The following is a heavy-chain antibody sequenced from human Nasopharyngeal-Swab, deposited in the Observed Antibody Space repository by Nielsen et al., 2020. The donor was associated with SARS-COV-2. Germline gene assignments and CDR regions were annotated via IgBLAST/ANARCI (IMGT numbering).Heavy chain of an antibody. D-gene: IGHD6-19*01. CDR1: CGSFSGYY. J-gene: IGHJ1*01. Sequence: GSLRLSCAVYCGSFSGYYGSWIRQPPGKGLEWIGAINHSGSTNYNPSLKSRVTISVDTSKNQFSLKLSSVTAADTAVYYCARGMYSSGWYAEEYFQHWGQGTLVTVSS. V-gene: IGHV4-34*01. CDR3: ARGMYSSGWYAEEYFQH. CDR2: INHSGST.